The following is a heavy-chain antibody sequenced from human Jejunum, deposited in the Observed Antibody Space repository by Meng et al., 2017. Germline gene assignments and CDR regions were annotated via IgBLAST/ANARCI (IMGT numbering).Heavy chain of an antibody. D-gene: IGHD3-22*01. Sequence: SETLSLTCTVSGGYISSTTYYWNWIRQPPGKGLEWIGSIYYSGNTYYNPSLKSRVAISVDTSKNQFSLRLSSATAADTAVYYCARDDISSGYHDGFDVWGQGKVV. V-gene: IGHV4-39*07. J-gene: IGHJ3*01. CDR3: ARDDISSGYHDGFDV. CDR1: GGYISSTTYY. CDR2: IYYSGNT.